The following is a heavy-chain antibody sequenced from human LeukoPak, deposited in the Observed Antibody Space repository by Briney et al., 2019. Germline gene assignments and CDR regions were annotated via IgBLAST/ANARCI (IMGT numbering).Heavy chain of an antibody. CDR3: AKATGYLL. CDR1: GFTISSYW. D-gene: IGHD1-14*01. Sequence: GGSLRLSCVASGFTISSYWMTWVRQAPGKGLEWVSTISNSGGTTYYADSVKGRFTISRDDSENTLYLQMNSLRAEDTAVYYCAKATGYLLWGQGTLVTVSS. J-gene: IGHJ4*02. V-gene: IGHV3-23*01. CDR2: ISNSGGTT.